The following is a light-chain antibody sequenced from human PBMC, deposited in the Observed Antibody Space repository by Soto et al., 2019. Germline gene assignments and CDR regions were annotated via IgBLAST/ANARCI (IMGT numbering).Light chain of an antibody. CDR2: EVT. CDR1: SSDVGGYNY. CDR3: SSYAGSRYV. V-gene: IGLV2-8*01. J-gene: IGLJ1*01. Sequence: QSALTQPPSASGSPGQSVTISCTGTSSDVGGYNYVSWYQQHPGKAPKLMIYEVTKRPSGVPDHFSGSKSGNTASLTVSGLQAEDEADYYCSSYAGSRYVFGTGTKLTVL.